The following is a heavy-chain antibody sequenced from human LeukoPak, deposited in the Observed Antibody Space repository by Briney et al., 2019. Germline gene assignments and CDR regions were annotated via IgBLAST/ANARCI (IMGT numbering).Heavy chain of an antibody. Sequence: GSLRLSCTASGFSFSNYWMSWVRQAPGKGLEWVANIKQDGSQKYYVDSVKGRFTISRDNAENSVYLQLNSLRVDDTALYFCARDNMFRGQDAFDVWGQGTVLTVSS. CDR3: ARDNMFRGQDAFDV. CDR1: GFSFSNYW. J-gene: IGHJ3*01. CDR2: IKQDGSQK. V-gene: IGHV3-7*01. D-gene: IGHD3-10*01.